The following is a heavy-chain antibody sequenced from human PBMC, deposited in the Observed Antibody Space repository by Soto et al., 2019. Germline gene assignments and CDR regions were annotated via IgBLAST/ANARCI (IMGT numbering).Heavy chain of an antibody. J-gene: IGHJ4*02. V-gene: IGHV1-18*01. CDR1: GYTFTSYG. CDR3: ARDWKGTYDSSGYARGDFDY. Sequence: QVQLVQSGAEVKKPGASVKVSCKASGYTFTSYGISWVRQAPGQGLEWMGWISAYNGNTNYAQKLQGRVTMTTDTSTSTAYMELRSLRSDDTAVYYCARDWKGTYDSSGYARGDFDYWGQGTLVTVSS. D-gene: IGHD3-22*01. CDR2: ISAYNGNT.